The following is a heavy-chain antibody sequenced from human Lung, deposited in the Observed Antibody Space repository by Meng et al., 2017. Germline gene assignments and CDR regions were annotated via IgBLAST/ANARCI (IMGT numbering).Heavy chain of an antibody. CDR1: GGSFRDYY. J-gene: IGHJ4*02. V-gene: IGHV4-34*01. CDR2: INHSWGT. D-gene: IGHD4-11*01. CDR3: ARGPTTMAHDFDY. Sequence: QVQLQPWGSGLLKPSEPRAPTCLVSGGSFRDYYWSWIRQPPGNGLEWIGEINHSWGTNYTPSLESRATISVDTSQNNLSLKLSSVTAADSAVYYCARGPTTMAHDFDYWGQGTLVTVSS.